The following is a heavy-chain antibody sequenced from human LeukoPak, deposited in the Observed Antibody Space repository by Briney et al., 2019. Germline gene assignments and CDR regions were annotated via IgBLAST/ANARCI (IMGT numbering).Heavy chain of an antibody. J-gene: IGHJ6*02. Sequence: SETLSLTCTVSCGSISSGCYYWSWIRQHLGKGLEWIGYIYYSGSSYYNPSYKSRVIISGVTSKSQFSLKLSSVHAADTAVYYCARRGVVVTAMSLWYYYGMDVWGQGTTVTVSS. CDR1: CGSISSGCYY. CDR3: ARRGVVVTAMSLWYYYGMDV. CDR2: IYYSGSS. D-gene: IGHD2-21*02. V-gene: IGHV4-31*03.